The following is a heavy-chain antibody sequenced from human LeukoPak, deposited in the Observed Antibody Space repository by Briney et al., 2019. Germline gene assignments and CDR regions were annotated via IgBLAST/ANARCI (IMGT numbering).Heavy chain of an antibody. V-gene: IGHV3-30*04. J-gene: IGHJ5*02. CDR1: GFTFSSYA. D-gene: IGHD2-21*02. CDR3: AREVVTAATWFDP. Sequence: GGSLRLSCAASGFTFSSYAMPWVRQAPGKGLEWVAVISYDGSNKYYADSVKGRFTISRDNSKNTLYLQMNSLRAEDTAVYYCAREVVTAATWFDPWGQGTLVTVSS. CDR2: ISYDGSNK.